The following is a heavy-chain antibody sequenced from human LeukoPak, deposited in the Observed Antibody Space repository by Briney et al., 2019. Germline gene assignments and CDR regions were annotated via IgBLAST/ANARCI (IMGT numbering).Heavy chain of an antibody. CDR2: ISSSGSTI. Sequence: GGSLRLSCAASGFTFSDYYMSWIRQAPGKGLEWVSYISSSGSTIYYADSVKGRFTISRDNAKNSLYLQMNSLRAEDTAVYYCARVPVCSGGSCYSRYYYYYYMDVWGKGTTVTVSS. D-gene: IGHD2-15*01. V-gene: IGHV3-11*04. CDR1: GFTFSDYY. J-gene: IGHJ6*03. CDR3: ARVPVCSGGSCYSRYYYYYYMDV.